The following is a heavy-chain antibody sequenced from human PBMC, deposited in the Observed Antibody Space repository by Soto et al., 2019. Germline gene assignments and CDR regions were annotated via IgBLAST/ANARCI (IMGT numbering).Heavy chain of an antibody. J-gene: IGHJ4*02. CDR1: GFTFSSYG. CDR2: ISYDGSNK. D-gene: IGHD3-10*01. CDR3: AKDRMGAGIRGYFDY. Sequence: QVQLVESGGGVVQPGESLRLSCAGSGFTFSSYGMDWVRQAPGKGLEWVAVISYDGSNKYYVDSVKGRFTISRDNSKNTLYLQMNSVRAEDTAVYYCAKDRMGAGIRGYFDYWGQGMLVTVSS. V-gene: IGHV3-30*18.